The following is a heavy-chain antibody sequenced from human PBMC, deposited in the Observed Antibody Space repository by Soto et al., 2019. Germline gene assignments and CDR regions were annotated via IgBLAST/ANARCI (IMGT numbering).Heavy chain of an antibody. J-gene: IGHJ6*02. CDR1: GGSISSYY. V-gene: IGHV4-59*01. CDR2: IYFSGST. D-gene: IGHD6-13*01. Sequence: PWETLSLTCTVSGGSISSYYWSWIRQPPGKGLEWIWYIYFSGSTNYNPSLNSRVTISEDTSKNQFSLKLGSATAADSAVYYCARELRGIAEAGTKLDYYYYNGMDVWGQGTTVTVSS. CDR3: ARELRGIAEAGTKLDYYYYNGMDV.